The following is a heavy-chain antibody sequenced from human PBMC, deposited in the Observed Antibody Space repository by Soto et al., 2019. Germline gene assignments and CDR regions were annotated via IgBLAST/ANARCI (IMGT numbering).Heavy chain of an antibody. CDR3: ARDVRWGNYYYGMDV. D-gene: IGHD3-16*01. CDR1: GYTFTSYD. V-gene: IGHV1-3*01. CDR2: INAGNGNT. J-gene: IGHJ6*02. Sequence: ASVKVSCKASGYTFTSYDINWVRQAPGQRLEWMGWINAGNGNTKYSQKFQGRVTITRDTSASTAYMELSSLRSEDTAVYYCARDVRWGNYYYGMDVWGQGTTVTVSS.